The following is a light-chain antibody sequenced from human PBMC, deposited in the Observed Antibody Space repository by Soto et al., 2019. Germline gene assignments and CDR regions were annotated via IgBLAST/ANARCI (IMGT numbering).Light chain of an antibody. CDR3: SSYAGRGVGV. V-gene: IGLV2-23*02. CDR2: EVT. Sequence: QSVLTQPASVSGSPGQSITISCTGTSSDVGSYDLVSWYQQHPGEAPKLLIYEVTERPSGVSIRFSGSKSDYTASLTISGLRAEDEADYYCSSYAGRGVGVFGGGTKLTVL. J-gene: IGLJ2*01. CDR1: SSDVGSYDL.